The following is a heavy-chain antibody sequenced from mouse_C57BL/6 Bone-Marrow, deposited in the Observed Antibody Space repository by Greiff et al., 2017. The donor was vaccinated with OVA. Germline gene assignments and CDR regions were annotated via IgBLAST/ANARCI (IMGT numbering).Heavy chain of an antibody. Sequence: EVQGVESGGGLVQPGGSLKLSCAASGFTFSDYYMYWVRQTPEKRLEWVAYISNGGGSTYYPDTVKGRFTISRDNAKNTLYLQMSRLKSEDTAMYYCARHPYSSYAMDYWGQGTSVTVSS. CDR1: GFTFSDYY. D-gene: IGHD2-12*01. J-gene: IGHJ4*01. CDR3: ARHPYSSYAMDY. CDR2: ISNGGGST. V-gene: IGHV5-12*01.